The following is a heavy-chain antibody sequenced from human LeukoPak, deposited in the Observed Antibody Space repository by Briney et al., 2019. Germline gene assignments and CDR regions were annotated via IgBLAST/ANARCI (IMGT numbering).Heavy chain of an antibody. Sequence: GGSLRLSCAASGFTFSSYSMNWVRQAPGKGLELVSYISSSSTIYYADSVKGRFTISRDNAKNSLYLQMNSLRAEDTAVYYCARGFHRRLYDSSAYYSYWGQGTLVTVSS. CDR3: ARGFHRRLYDSSAYYSY. V-gene: IGHV3-48*01. D-gene: IGHD3-22*01. J-gene: IGHJ4*02. CDR1: GFTFSSYS. CDR2: ISSSSTI.